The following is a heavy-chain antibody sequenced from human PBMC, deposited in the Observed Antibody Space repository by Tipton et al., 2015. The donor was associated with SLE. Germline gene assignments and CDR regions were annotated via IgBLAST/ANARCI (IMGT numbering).Heavy chain of an antibody. V-gene: IGHV4-31*03. D-gene: IGHD2-8*01. CDR1: GGSISSDDYY. CDR3: AREFNTNGSPEPLFDL. J-gene: IGHJ4*02. CDR2: IYFSGST. Sequence: GLVKPSQTLSLTCTVSGGSISSDDYYWTWIRQHPGKGLEWIGYIYFSGSTFYNPSLKSRLSISMDTSENQFSLTLNSVTAADTAVYYCAREFNTNGSPEPLFDLWGQGTLVTVSS.